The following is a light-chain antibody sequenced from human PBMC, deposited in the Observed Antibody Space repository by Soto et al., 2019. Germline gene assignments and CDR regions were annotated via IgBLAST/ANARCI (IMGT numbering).Light chain of an antibody. CDR2: EVS. CDR3: RSYTTRSTLV. CDR1: SSDVGAYNH. V-gene: IGLV2-14*01. Sequence: QSALTQPASVSGSPGQSITISCTGTSSDVGAYNHVSWYQQHPGKAPKLIISEVSKRPSGISNRFSGSKSGNTASLTISGLQTEDEADYYCRSYTTRSTLVFGGGTKLTVL. J-gene: IGLJ2*01.